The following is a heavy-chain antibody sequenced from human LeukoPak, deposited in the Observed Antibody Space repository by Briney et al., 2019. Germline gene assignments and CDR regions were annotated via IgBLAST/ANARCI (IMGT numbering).Heavy chain of an antibody. CDR3: ARKDYNNGDGDY. D-gene: IGHD4-11*01. CDR1: GYSFASYW. Sequence: PGESLKISCKGSGYSFASYWIGWVRQMPGKGLEWMGIIYPGDSDTRYSPSFQGQVAISADKSITTAYLQWSSLKASDSAMYYCARKDYNNGDGDYWGQGTLVTVSS. J-gene: IGHJ4*02. V-gene: IGHV5-51*01. CDR2: IYPGDSDT.